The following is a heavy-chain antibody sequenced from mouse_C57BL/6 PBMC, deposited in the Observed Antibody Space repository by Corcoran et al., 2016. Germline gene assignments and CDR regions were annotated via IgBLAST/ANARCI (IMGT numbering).Heavy chain of an antibody. CDR3: ARDSNPFDY. J-gene: IGHJ2*01. CDR2: INPNNGGT. Sequence: EVQLQKSGPELVKPGASVKISCKASGYTFTDYYMNWVKQSHGKSLEWIGDINPNNGGTSYNQKFKGKATLTVDKSPSTAYMELRSLTSEDSAVYYCARDSNPFDYWGQGTTLTVSS. V-gene: IGHV1-26*01. CDR1: GYTFTDYY. D-gene: IGHD2-5*01.